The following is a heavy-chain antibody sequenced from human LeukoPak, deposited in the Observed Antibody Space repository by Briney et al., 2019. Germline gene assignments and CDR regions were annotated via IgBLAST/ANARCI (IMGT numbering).Heavy chain of an antibody. Sequence: PGGSLRLSCAASGFTFSSYAMHWVRQAPGKGLEWVAVISYDGSNKYYADSVKGRFTISRDNSKNTLYLQMNSLRAEDTAVYYCARDSPSDGPYYDISPPPMDVWGQGTLVTVSS. CDR2: ISYDGSNK. J-gene: IGHJ4*02. CDR1: GFTFSSYA. V-gene: IGHV3-30-3*01. D-gene: IGHD3-9*01. CDR3: ARDSPSDGPYYDISPPPMDV.